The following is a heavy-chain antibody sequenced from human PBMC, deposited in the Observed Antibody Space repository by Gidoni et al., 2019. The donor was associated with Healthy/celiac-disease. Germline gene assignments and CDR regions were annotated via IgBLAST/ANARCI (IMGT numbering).Heavy chain of an antibody. CDR3: ARDVSRGGYYYDSSGYYYFFGGSAMDV. CDR2: ISSNGGST. V-gene: IGHV3-64*01. Sequence: EVQLVESGGGLVQPGGSLRLSCAASGFTFSSYDMHWVRQAPGKGLEYVSAISSNGGSTYYANSVKGRFTISRDNSKNTLYLQMGSLRAEDMAVYYCARDVSRGGYYYDSSGYYYFFGGSAMDVWGQGTTVTVSS. CDR1: GFTFSSYD. D-gene: IGHD3-22*01. J-gene: IGHJ6*02.